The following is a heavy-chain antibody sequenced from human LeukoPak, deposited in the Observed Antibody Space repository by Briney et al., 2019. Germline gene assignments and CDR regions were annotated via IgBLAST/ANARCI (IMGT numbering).Heavy chain of an antibody. CDR1: GFTFSSYA. V-gene: IGHV3-30-3*02. D-gene: IGHD3-22*01. J-gene: IGHJ3*02. CDR2: ISYDGSNK. CDR3: AKYGPFITMIVGAFDI. Sequence: GRSLRLSCAASGFTFSSYAMHWVRQAPGKGLEWVAVISYDGSNKYYADSVKGRFTISRDNSKDTLYLQMNSLRAEDTAVYYCAKYGPFITMIVGAFDIWGQGTMVTVSS.